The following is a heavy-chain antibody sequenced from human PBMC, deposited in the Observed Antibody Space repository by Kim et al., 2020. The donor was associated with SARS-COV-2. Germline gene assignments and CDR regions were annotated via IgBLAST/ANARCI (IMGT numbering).Heavy chain of an antibody. CDR2: T. V-gene: IGHV3-72*01. Sequence: TTYAPSVKGRLIVSRENSKNSLHLQMNSLKTEDTAVYYCARDTAAAMDVWGQGTTVTVSS. D-gene: IGHD6-25*01. CDR3: ARDTAAAMDV. J-gene: IGHJ6*02.